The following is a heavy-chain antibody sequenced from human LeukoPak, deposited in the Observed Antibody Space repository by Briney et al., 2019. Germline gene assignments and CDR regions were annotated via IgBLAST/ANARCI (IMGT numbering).Heavy chain of an antibody. D-gene: IGHD3-3*01. CDR3: ARVRGLEWLLKHLGS. CDR2: IGNKGNSYTT. V-gene: IGHV3-72*01. CDR1: GFGFSDQY. Sequence: GGSLRLSCAASGFGFSDQYMDWVRQAPGKGLEWVGRIGNKGNSYTTEYAASVKGRFTISRDDSKNSLYLLMNSLRAEDTAIYYCARVRGLEWLLKHLGSWGQGTLVTVSS. J-gene: IGHJ4*02.